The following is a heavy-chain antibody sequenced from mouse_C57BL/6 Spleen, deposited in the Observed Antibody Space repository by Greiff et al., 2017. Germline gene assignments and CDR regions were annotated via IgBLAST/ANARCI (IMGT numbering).Heavy chain of an antibody. CDR2: ISDGGSYT. V-gene: IGHV5-4*01. CDR3: ARDGYYASFDY. D-gene: IGHD2-3*01. Sequence: DVQLVESGGGLVKPGGSLKLSCAASGFTFSSYAMSWVRQTPEKRLEWVATISDGGSYTYYPDNVKGRFTISRDNAKNNLYLQMSHLKSEDTAMYYCARDGYYASFDYWGQGTTLTVSS. J-gene: IGHJ2*01. CDR1: GFTFSSYA.